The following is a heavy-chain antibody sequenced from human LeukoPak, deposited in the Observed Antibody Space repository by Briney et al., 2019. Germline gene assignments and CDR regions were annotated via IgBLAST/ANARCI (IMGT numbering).Heavy chain of an antibody. CDR1: GFSVSSNY. CDR2: MYSGGGT. V-gene: IGHV3-66*01. J-gene: IGHJ4*02. Sequence: GGSLRLSCAASGFSVSSNYMNWVRQAPKKGLEWVSVMYSGGGTYYAGSVKGRFTISRDNSKNTLFLQMNSLRAEDTAVYYCARGGGDYYESSGSYHTGYYFDYWGQGTLVTASS. D-gene: IGHD3-22*01. CDR3: ARGGGDYYESSGSYHTGYYFDY.